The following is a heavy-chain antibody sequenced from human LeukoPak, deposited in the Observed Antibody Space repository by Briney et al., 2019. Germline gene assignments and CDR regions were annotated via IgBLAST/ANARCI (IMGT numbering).Heavy chain of an antibody. CDR1: GGSISSSSYY. CDR3: ARGRGSYLGY. D-gene: IGHD1-26*01. V-gene: IGHV4-39*07. CDR2: IYYSGST. J-gene: IGHJ4*02. Sequence: SETLSLTCTVSGGSISSSSYYWGWIRQPPGKGLEWIGSIYYSGSTYYNPSLKSRVTISVDTSKNQFSLKLSSVTAADTAVYYCARGRGSYLGYWGQGTLVTVSS.